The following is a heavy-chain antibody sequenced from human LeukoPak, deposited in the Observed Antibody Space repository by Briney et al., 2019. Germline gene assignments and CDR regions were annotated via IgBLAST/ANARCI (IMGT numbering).Heavy chain of an antibody. J-gene: IGHJ4*02. V-gene: IGHV4-61*01. CDR3: ARDRTAATGRQFDY. D-gene: IGHD6-13*01. CDR1: GVSVSSVSYY. Sequence: PSETLYLTCTVSGVSVSSVSYYWSWIRQPPGKGLEWIGHIYYTGNTNYNPSLKGRVTISLDTSKNQFSLRLCSVTAADTAVYYCARDRTAATGRQFDYWGQGAQVTVSA. CDR2: IYYTGNT.